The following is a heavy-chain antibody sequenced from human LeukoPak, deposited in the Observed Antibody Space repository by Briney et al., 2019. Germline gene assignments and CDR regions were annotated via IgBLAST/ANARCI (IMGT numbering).Heavy chain of an antibody. Sequence: SETLSLTCTVSGGSIGSYYWSWIRQPAGKGLEWIGRVYTSGSTNYNPSLKSRVTMSVDTSKNQFSLKLSSVTAADTAVYYCARDREHSSSWYYFDYWGQGTLVTVSS. CDR2: VYTSGST. J-gene: IGHJ4*02. V-gene: IGHV4-4*07. CDR3: ARDREHSSSWYYFDY. D-gene: IGHD6-13*01. CDR1: GGSIGSYY.